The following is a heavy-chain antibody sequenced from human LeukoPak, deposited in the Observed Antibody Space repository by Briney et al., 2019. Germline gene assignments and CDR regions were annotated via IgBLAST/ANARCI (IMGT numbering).Heavy chain of an antibody. J-gene: IGHJ4*02. CDR3: ASSAMVRGVN. D-gene: IGHD3-10*01. Sequence: GGSLRLSCTASGFTFSNCAMNWVRQAPGKGLEWVAVIGAGGETPYYADSVKGRFIISRDNSKNTLYLQMNSLRAEDTAVYYCASSAMVRGVNWGQGTLVTVSS. CDR1: GFTFSNCA. CDR2: IGAGGETP. V-gene: IGHV3-23*01.